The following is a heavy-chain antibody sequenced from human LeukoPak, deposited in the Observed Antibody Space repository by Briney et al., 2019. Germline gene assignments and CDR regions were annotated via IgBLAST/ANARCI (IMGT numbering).Heavy chain of an antibody. CDR1: GFSFTSYG. D-gene: IGHD4-23*01. Sequence: GRSLRLSCAASGFSFTSYGMHWVRQAPGKGLEWVAVIWYDGTNKYYADSVKGRFTISRDTSNNMLYLQMNSLRAEDTAVYYCARVSESGNSDYWGQGTLSPSPQ. J-gene: IGHJ4*02. V-gene: IGHV3-33*01. CDR3: ARVSESGNSDY. CDR2: IWYDGTNK.